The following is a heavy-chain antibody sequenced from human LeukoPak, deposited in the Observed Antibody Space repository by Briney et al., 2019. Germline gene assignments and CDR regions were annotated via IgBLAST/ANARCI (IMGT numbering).Heavy chain of an antibody. J-gene: IGHJ6*02. CDR3: AREPYYDFWSGYYIPPDVPYGMDV. D-gene: IGHD3-3*01. CDR1: GFTFSSYW. CDR2: INSDGSST. V-gene: IGHV3-74*01. Sequence: PGGSLRLSCAASGFTFSSYWMHWVRQAPGKGLVWVSRINSDGSSTSYADSVKGRFTISRDNAKNTLYLQMNSLRAEDTAVYYCAREPYYDFWSGYYIPPDVPYGMDVWGQGTTVTVSS.